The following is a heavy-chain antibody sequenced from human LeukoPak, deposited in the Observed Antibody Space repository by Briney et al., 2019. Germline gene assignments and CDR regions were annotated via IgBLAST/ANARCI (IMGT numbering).Heavy chain of an antibody. CDR2: INGSGGST. CDR1: GFTFSTYA. Sequence: PGGSLRLSCAPSGFTFSTYATSWVRLAPGKGLEWVSGINGSGGSTYYADSVKGRFTSSRDNSNNTLYVQMNSLRVEDTAVYYCAKSGGLSGSGRLAMDVWGQGTTVTVSS. V-gene: IGHV3-23*01. D-gene: IGHD3-10*01. J-gene: IGHJ6*02. CDR3: AKSGGLSGSGRLAMDV.